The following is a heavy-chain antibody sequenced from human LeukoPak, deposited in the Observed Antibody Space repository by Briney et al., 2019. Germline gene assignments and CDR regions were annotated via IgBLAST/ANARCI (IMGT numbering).Heavy chain of an antibody. CDR2: IYTSGST. D-gene: IGHD2-21*02. CDR3: ARDGGYCGGDCFVDV. J-gene: IGHJ6*04. Sequence: SETLSLTCSVSGGSISPYYWSWIRQPAGKGLEWIERIYTSGSTNYNPSLKSRVTMSVDTSKNQFSLKLSSVTAADTAVYYCARDGGYCGGDCFVDVWGKGTTVTVSS. V-gene: IGHV4-4*07. CDR1: GGSISPYY.